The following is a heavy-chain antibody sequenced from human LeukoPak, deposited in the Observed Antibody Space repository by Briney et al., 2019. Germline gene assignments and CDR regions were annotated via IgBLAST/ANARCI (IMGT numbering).Heavy chain of an antibody. J-gene: IGHJ4*02. CDR3: AGDRGYFDY. V-gene: IGHV3-7*01. CDR1: GFTFSSYG. CDR2: IKQDGSEK. Sequence: GGSLRLSCAASGFTFSSYGMHWVRQAPGKGLEWVANIKQDGSEKYYVDSVKGRFTISRDNAKNSLYLQMNCLRAEDTAVYYCAGDRGYFDYWGQGTLVTVSS.